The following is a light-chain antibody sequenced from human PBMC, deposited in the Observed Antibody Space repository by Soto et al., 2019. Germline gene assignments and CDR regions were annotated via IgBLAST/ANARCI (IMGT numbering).Light chain of an antibody. CDR3: QQYNNWPLT. Sequence: EIVWTQSQGTLSLSPCERATLSCSASQSVSSNLAWYQQKPGQAPRLLIYGASTRATGIPARFSGSGSGTEFTLTISSLQSEDFAVYYCQQYNNWPLTFGGGTKVDIK. J-gene: IGKJ4*01. CDR1: QSVSSN. V-gene: IGKV3-15*01. CDR2: GAS.